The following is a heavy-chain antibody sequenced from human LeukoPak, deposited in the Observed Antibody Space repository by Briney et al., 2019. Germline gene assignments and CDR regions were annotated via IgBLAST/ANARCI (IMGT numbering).Heavy chain of an antibody. CDR3: AKGRQNYSDLDY. CDR2: ISYDGSNK. D-gene: IGHD4-17*01. Sequence: PGRSLRLSCAASGFTFSSYGINWVRQAPGKGLVWVAVISYDGSNKYYADSVQGRFTISRDNSNNMVYLQMNSLRPEDTAVYYCAKGRQNYSDLDYWGQGTLVTVSS. J-gene: IGHJ4*02. V-gene: IGHV3-30*18. CDR1: GFTFSSYG.